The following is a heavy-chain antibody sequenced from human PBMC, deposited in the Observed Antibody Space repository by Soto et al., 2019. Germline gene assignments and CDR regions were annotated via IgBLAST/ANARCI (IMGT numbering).Heavy chain of an antibody. Sequence: QLQESGPGLVKSSETMSLTCTASGASISSRYWSWVRQPPGKGLEWIGHIYNGESTNYNPSLKSRVTISVDTSKNQVSLTLGSVTAADPAVYYCAQTHGWPGFDFWGQGILVTVSS. CDR3: AQTHGWPGFDF. D-gene: IGHD6-19*01. V-gene: IGHV4-59*01. J-gene: IGHJ4*02. CDR2: IYNGEST. CDR1: GASISSRY.